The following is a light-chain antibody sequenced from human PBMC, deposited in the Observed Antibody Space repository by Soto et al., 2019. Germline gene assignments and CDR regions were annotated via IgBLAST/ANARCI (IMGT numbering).Light chain of an antibody. V-gene: IGKV1-8*01. CDR1: QVFSIY. CDR2: VAF. Sequence: AIRMTQSPSSFSASTGDRVTITCRAIQVFSIYLVCYQKKPGKVPKLLIYVAFILQSGFLSSFSGIGFGTVFTFTISCLQSEDFATYYCQQYYSYLFTFGPGTKVDIK. CDR3: QQYYSYLFT. J-gene: IGKJ3*01.